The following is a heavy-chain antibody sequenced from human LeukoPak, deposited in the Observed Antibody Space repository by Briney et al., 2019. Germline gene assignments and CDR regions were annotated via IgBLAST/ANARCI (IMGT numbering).Heavy chain of an antibody. CDR1: GFTFSSYS. V-gene: IGHV3-21*01. Sequence: GGSLRLSCAASGFTFSSYSMNWVRQAPGKGLEWVSYISSSSSYIYYADSVKGRFNISREKAKNSLYLQMNSLGAEDTAVYYCARRIAASGTIWVDIWGKGATVTVSS. CDR2: ISSSSSYI. J-gene: IGHJ6*04. D-gene: IGHD6-13*01. CDR3: ARRIAASGTIWVDI.